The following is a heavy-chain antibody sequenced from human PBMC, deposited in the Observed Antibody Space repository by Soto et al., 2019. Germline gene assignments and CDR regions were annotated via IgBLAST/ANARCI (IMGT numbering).Heavy chain of an antibody. V-gene: IGHV3-53*01. J-gene: IGHJ4*02. CDR1: LFTVSSYH. Sequence: GWSLRHSCTASLFTVSSYHMSWVLQTPGKLLELVSVIYSGVSTYYADSVKGRFTISRDNSKNTLYLQMNSLRAEDTAVYYCAKDGKYNYGYDPFEYWGEGTLVTVSS. CDR2: IYSGVST. CDR3: AKDGKYNYGYDPFEY. D-gene: IGHD5-18*01.